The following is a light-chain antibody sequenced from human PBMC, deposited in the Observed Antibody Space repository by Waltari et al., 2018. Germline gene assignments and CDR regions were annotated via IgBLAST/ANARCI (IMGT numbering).Light chain of an antibody. CDR3: QQYNSYSPVT. Sequence: DIQMTQSPSTLSASVGDRVTITCRASPSISSWLAWYQQKPGKAPKLLIYDASSLESGVPSRFSGSGSGTEFTLTSSSLQPDDFATYYGQQYNSYSPVTFGQGTKLEIK. CDR1: PSISSW. J-gene: IGKJ2*01. CDR2: DAS. V-gene: IGKV1-5*01.